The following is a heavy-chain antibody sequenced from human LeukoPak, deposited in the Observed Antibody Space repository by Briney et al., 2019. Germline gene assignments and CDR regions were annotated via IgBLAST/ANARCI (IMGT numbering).Heavy chain of an antibody. CDR1: GIAFSNYA. CDR3: ANRDYYSSRDYYWYYVYF. J-gene: IGHJ4*02. CDR2: ISASDGRT. Sequence: GGSLRLSCAASGIAFSNYAMSWVRQAPGKGLEWVSGISASDGRTYYAASVKGRFTISRDNSKNTLYLQMNSLRADDTAVYYCANRDYYSSRDYYWYYVYFWAQVTLVTVSS. D-gene: IGHD3-22*01. V-gene: IGHV3-23*01.